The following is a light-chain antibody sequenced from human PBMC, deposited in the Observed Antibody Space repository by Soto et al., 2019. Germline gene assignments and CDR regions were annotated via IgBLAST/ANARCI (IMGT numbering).Light chain of an antibody. CDR3: QQYGSSPRVYT. J-gene: IGKJ2*01. Sequence: EIVLTQSPGTLSLSPGERATLSCRASQSVSSSYLAWYQQKPGQAPRLLIYGASSRATGIPDRFSGSGSETDFTLTISRLEPEDLAVYYCQQYGSSPRVYTFGQGTKLEIK. CDR2: GAS. CDR1: QSVSSSY. V-gene: IGKV3-20*01.